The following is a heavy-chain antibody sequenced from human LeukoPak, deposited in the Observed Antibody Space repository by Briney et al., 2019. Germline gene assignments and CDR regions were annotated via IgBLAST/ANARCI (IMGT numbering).Heavy chain of an antibody. Sequence: PGGSLRLSCAASGFTFSSYAMNWVRQAPGKGLEWVSTISNSGDRTYYADSVKGRFTISRDNSKNTLYLQMNSLTTEDTAVYYCARGSSSSYHYAMDVWGQGTTVTVSS. V-gene: IGHV3-23*01. CDR1: GFTFSSYA. D-gene: IGHD6-6*01. J-gene: IGHJ6*02. CDR2: ISNSGDRT. CDR3: ARGSSSSYHYAMDV.